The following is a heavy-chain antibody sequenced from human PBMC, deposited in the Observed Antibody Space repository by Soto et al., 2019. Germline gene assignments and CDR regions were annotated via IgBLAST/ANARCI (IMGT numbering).Heavy chain of an antibody. V-gene: IGHV1-8*01. CDR1: GYTFTSYD. Sequence: GASVKVSCKASGYTFTSYDINWVRQATGQGLEWMGWMNPNSGNTGYAQKFQGRVTMTRNTSISTAYMELSSLRSEDTAVYYCARVYDFWSGYYYYYYGKDDWGQGTTVTVSS. CDR2: MNPNSGNT. D-gene: IGHD3-3*01. CDR3: ARVYDFWSGYYYYYYGKDD. J-gene: IGHJ6*02.